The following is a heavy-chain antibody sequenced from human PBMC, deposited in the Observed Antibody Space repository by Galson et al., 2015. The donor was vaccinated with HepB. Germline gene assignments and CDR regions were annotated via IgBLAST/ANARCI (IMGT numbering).Heavy chain of an antibody. V-gene: IGHV1-8*01. D-gene: IGHD6-19*01. Sequence: SVKVSCKASGYAFTSYDINWVRQATGQGLEWMGWMNPHSGNTGYAQRFQGRVTMTRNTSITTAYMELSSLRSEDTAVYYCARVSSGWSHPDYWGQGTLVTVSS. CDR1: GYAFTSYD. CDR3: ARVSSGWSHPDY. CDR2: MNPHSGNT. J-gene: IGHJ4*02.